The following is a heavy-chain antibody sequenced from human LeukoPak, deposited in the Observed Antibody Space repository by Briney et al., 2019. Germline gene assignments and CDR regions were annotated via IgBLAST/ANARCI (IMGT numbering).Heavy chain of an antibody. Sequence: SQTLSLTCTVSGGSISSGGYYWSWIRQHPGKGLEWIGYIYYSGSTYYNPSLKSRVTISVDTSKNQFSLKLSSVTAADTAVYYCARFSTVQDYDILTGDIYYYYGMDVWGQGTTVTVSS. D-gene: IGHD3-9*01. V-gene: IGHV4-31*03. CDR3: ARFSTVQDYDILTGDIYYYYGMDV. CDR1: GGSISSGGYY. CDR2: IYYSGST. J-gene: IGHJ6*02.